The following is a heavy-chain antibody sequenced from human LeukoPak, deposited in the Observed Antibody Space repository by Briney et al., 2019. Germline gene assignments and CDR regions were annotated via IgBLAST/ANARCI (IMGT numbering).Heavy chain of an antibody. D-gene: IGHD3-10*01. CDR2: ISASGDTT. CDR1: GFTFSSHS. CDR3: AKDAQQVSGYYYHFDV. J-gene: IGHJ4*02. V-gene: IGHV3-23*01. Sequence: GGSLRLSCAASGFTFSSHSMNWVRQAPGKGLEWVAIISASGDTTLYADSVKGRFTISRDNSKNTLYLQMNTLRAEDTAVYYCAKDAQQVSGYYYHFDVWGQGSLVTVSS.